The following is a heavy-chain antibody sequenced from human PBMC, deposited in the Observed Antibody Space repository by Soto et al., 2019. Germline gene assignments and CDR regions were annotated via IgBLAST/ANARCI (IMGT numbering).Heavy chain of an antibody. D-gene: IGHD3-22*01. J-gene: IGHJ3*02. CDR3: ARDLFTMIVVVTPGHAFDI. Sequence: ASVKVSCKXSGYTFTSYGISWVRQAPGQGLEWMGWISAYNGNTNYAQKLQGRVTMTTDTSTSTAYMELRSLRSDDTAVYYCARDLFTMIVVVTPGHAFDIWGQGTMVTVSS. CDR1: GYTFTSYG. CDR2: ISAYNGNT. V-gene: IGHV1-18*04.